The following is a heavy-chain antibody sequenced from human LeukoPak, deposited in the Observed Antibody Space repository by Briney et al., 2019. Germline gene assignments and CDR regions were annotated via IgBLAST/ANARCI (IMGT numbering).Heavy chain of an antibody. Sequence: GGSLRLSCAASGFTFSSYSMNWVRQAPGKGLEWVSYISSSSSTIYYADSVKGRFTISRDNAKNSLYLQMNSLRAEDTAVYYCAREIIMITFGGNYFDYWGQGTLVTVSS. J-gene: IGHJ4*02. CDR2: ISSSSSTI. D-gene: IGHD3-16*01. CDR1: GFTFSSYS. CDR3: AREIIMITFGGNYFDY. V-gene: IGHV3-48*01.